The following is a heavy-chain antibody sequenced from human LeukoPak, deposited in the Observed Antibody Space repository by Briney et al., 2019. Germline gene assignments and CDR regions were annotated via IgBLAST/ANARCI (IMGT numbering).Heavy chain of an antibody. V-gene: IGHV3-23*01. Sequence: PEGSLRLSCAASGFPFSSYAMSWVRQSPGKGLEWVSAISGGNGNTYYAYYADSVRGRFTISRDSSKNTLYLQMNSLRAEDTAVYYCAKFYDILTGYFDYWGQGTLVTVSS. J-gene: IGHJ4*02. D-gene: IGHD3-9*01. CDR3: AKFYDILTGYFDY. CDR1: GFPFSSYA. CDR2: ISGGNGNTYYA.